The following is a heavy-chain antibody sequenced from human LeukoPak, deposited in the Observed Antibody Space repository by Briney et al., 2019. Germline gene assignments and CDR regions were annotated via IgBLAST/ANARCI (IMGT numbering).Heavy chain of an antibody. J-gene: IGHJ4*02. D-gene: IGHD5-18*01. Sequence: TTSETLSLTCAVYGGSFSGYYWSWIRQPPGKGLEWIGEINHSGSTNYNPSLKSRVTISIDTSKNQFSLKLSSVTAADTAVYYCARGLGGYSYGQPDYWGQGTLVTLSS. V-gene: IGHV4-34*01. CDR2: INHSGST. CDR3: ARGLGGYSYGQPDY. CDR1: GGSFSGYY.